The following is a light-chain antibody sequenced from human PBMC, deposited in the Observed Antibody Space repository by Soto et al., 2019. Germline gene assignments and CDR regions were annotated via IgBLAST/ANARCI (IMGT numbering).Light chain of an antibody. J-gene: IGKJ1*01. V-gene: IGKV3-20*01. CDR1: QTVRNNY. CDR3: QQYGSSGT. CDR2: DAS. Sequence: VVLTQSPDTLSLTPGERATLSCRASQTVRNNYLAWYQQKPGQAPRLLIYDASSRATGIPDRFSGGGSGTDFTLTISRLEPEDFAVYYCQQYGSSGTFGQGTKVDIK.